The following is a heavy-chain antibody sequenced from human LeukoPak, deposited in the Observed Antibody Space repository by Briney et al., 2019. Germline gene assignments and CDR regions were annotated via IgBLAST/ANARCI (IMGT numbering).Heavy chain of an antibody. J-gene: IGHJ4*02. V-gene: IGHV4-39*01. CDR1: GGSISGSSYY. CDR3: ARRYSSSSPLDH. CDR2: IYYSGST. Sequence: SETLPLTCTVSGGSISGSSYYWGWIRQPPGKGLEWIGSIYYSGSTYYNPSLKSRVTISVDTSKNQFSLKLSSVTAADTAVYYCARRYSSSSPLDHWGQGTLVTVSS. D-gene: IGHD6-6*01.